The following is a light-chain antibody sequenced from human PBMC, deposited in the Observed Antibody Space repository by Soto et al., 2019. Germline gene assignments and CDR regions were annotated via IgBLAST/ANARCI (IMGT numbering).Light chain of an antibody. CDR2: VVN. V-gene: IGLV2-14*01. CDR3: SSYTSSSTYV. CDR1: SSDVGAFNY. J-gene: IGLJ1*01. Sequence: QSALTQPASVSGSPGQSITISCTATSSDVGAFNYVSWYQHHPGKAPKLMIYVVNNRPSGFSNRFSGSKSGNTASLTISGLQAEDEADYYCSSYTSSSTYVFGSGTKLTVL.